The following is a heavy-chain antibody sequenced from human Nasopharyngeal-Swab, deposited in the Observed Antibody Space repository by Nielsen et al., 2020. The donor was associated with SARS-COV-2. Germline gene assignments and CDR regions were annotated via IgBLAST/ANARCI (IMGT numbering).Heavy chain of an antibody. CDR3: ARVKVRRSGWFLVDYYYMDV. J-gene: IGHJ6*03. D-gene: IGHD6-19*01. V-gene: IGHV1-8*01. CDR2: MNPNSGNT. Sequence: WVGQAPGQGLEWMGWMNPNSGNTGYAQKFQGRVTMTRNTSISTAYMELSSLRSEDTAVYYCARVKVRRSGWFLVDYYYMDVWGKGTTVTVSS.